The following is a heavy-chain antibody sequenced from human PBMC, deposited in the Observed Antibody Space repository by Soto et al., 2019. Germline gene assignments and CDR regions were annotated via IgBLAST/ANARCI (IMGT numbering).Heavy chain of an antibody. Sequence: ASVKVSCKASGYTFTSYAMHWVRQAPGQRLEWMGWINAGNGNTKYSQKFQGRVTITRDTSASTAYMELSSLRSEDTAVYYCAREYYDFWSGSPPNWFDPWGQGTLVTVS. CDR3: AREYYDFWSGSPPNWFDP. D-gene: IGHD3-3*01. V-gene: IGHV1-3*01. J-gene: IGHJ5*02. CDR1: GYTFTSYA. CDR2: INAGNGNT.